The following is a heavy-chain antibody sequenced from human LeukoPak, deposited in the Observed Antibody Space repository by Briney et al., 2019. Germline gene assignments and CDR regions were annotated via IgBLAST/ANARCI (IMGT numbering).Heavy chain of an antibody. CDR1: GYTFTSYD. Sequence: ASVKVSCKASGYTFTSYDINWVRQATGQGLEWMGWMNPNSGNTGYAQKFQGRVTITRNTSISTAYMELSSLRSEDTAVYYCARAYYYDSRLAFDIWGQGTMVTVSS. CDR3: ARAYYYDSRLAFDI. CDR2: MNPNSGNT. D-gene: IGHD3-22*01. J-gene: IGHJ3*02. V-gene: IGHV1-8*03.